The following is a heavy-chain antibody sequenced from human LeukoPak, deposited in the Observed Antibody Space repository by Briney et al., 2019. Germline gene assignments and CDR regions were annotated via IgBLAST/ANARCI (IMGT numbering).Heavy chain of an antibody. CDR1: GFTLSSYE. D-gene: IGHD2-15*01. V-gene: IGHV3-48*03. J-gene: IGHJ3*02. CDR3: APLYCSGGSCYSGALDI. CDR2: ISSSGSTI. Sequence: PGGSLRLSCAASGFTLSSYEMNSVRQAPGKGLEWVSYISSSGSTIYYADSVKGRFTISRDNAKNSLYLQMNSLRAEDTAVYYCAPLYCSGGSCYSGALDIWGQGTMVTVSS.